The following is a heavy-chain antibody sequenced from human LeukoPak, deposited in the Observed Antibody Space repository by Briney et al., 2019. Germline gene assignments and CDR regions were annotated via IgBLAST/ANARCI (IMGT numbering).Heavy chain of an antibody. CDR1: GGSFSSGSYY. D-gene: IGHD6-19*01. J-gene: IGHJ4*02. Sequence: SETPSLTCTVSGGSFSSGSYYWSWIRQPPGKGLEWIGYIYYSGSTNYNPSLKSRVTISVDTSKNQFSLKLDSVTAADTAVYYCARDLGRAVAGAFDYWGQGTLVTVSS. V-gene: IGHV4-61*01. CDR2: IYYSGST. CDR3: ARDLGRAVAGAFDY.